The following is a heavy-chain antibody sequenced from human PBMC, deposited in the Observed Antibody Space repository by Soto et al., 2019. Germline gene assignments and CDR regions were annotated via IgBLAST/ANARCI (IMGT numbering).Heavy chain of an antibody. D-gene: IGHD6-13*01. CDR3: AKGMQLVHYYYGMDV. CDR2: ISGSGGST. J-gene: IGHJ6*02. CDR1: GFTFSSYA. V-gene: IGHV3-23*01. Sequence: GGSLRLSCAASGFTFSSYAMSWVRQAPGKGLEWVSAISGSGGSTYYADSVKGRFTISRDNSKNTLYLQMNSLRAEDTAVYYCAKGMQLVHYYYGMDVWGQGTTVTVSS.